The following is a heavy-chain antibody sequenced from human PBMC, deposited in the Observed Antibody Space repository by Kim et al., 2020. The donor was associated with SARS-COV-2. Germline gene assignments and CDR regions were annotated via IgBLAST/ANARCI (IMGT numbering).Heavy chain of an antibody. CDR1: GFTSSSYS. J-gene: IGHJ6*02. Sequence: GGSLRLSCAASGFTSSSYSMNWVRQAPGKGLEWVSSISSSSSYIYYADSVKGRFTISRDNAKNSLYLQMNSLRAEDTAVYYCARDLYYDILTGYPPPYYYGMDVWGQGTTVTVSS. CDR2: ISSSSSYI. V-gene: IGHV3-21*01. D-gene: IGHD3-9*01. CDR3: ARDLYYDILTGYPPPYYYGMDV.